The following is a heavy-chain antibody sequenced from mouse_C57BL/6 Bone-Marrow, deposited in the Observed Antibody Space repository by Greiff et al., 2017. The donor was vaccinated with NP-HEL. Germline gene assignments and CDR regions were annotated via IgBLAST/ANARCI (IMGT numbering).Heavy chain of an antibody. Sequence: QVQLKQPGAELVMPGASVKLSCKASGYTFTSYWMHWVKQRPGQGLEWIGEIDPSDSYTNYNQKFKGKSTLTVDKSSSTAYMQLSSLTSEDSAVYYCARVHYYGSSSDYWGQGTTLTVSS. V-gene: IGHV1-69*01. D-gene: IGHD1-1*01. J-gene: IGHJ2*01. CDR2: IDPSDSYT. CDR1: GYTFTSYW. CDR3: ARVHYYGSSSDY.